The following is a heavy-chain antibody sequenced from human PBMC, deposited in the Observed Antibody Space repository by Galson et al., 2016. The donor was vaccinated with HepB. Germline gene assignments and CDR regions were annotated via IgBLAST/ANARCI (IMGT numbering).Heavy chain of an antibody. CDR3: ARAHLGTPGHPYYFDY. CDR1: GLTVSTNF. V-gene: IGHV3-53*01. Sequence: SLRLSCAASGLTVSTNFMTWVRQAPGKGLEWVSLLYSGGLTTYYADSVKGRFTISRDHSKNTLFLQMNNLRADDTAVYYCARAHLGTPGHPYYFDYWGQGTLVTVSS. J-gene: IGHJ4*02. CDR2: LYSGGLTT. D-gene: IGHD2-15*01.